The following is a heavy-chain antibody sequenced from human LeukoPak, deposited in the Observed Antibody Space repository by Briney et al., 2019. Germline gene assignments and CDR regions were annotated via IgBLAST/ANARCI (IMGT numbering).Heavy chain of an antibody. D-gene: IGHD3-10*01. CDR3: AGLPGFGGFDY. J-gene: IGHJ4*02. V-gene: IGHV4-34*01. CDR2: INHSGST. Sequence: SETLSLTCAVYGRSFSGYYWSWIRQPPGKGLEWIGEINHSGSTTYNPSLKSRVTISVDTSKNQFSLKLSSVTAADTAVYYCAGLPGFGGFDYWGQGTLVTVSS. CDR1: GRSFSGYY.